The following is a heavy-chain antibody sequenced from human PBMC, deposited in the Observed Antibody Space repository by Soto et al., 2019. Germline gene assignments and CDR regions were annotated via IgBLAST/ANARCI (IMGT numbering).Heavy chain of an antibody. CDR1: GASITYGNYA. J-gene: IGHJ4*02. D-gene: IGHD1-26*01. V-gene: IGHV4-30-2*01. Sequence: QLHGSGSGLVKPSQTLSLTCTVSGASITYGNYASSWIRQTPGKGLEWIGYINHLETTFYNPSFESRLTLSIDRAKNQFSLNLNSMSAADRAVYFCARGGGSDAFDYWGQGILVTVSS. CDR2: INHLETT. CDR3: ARGGGSDAFDY.